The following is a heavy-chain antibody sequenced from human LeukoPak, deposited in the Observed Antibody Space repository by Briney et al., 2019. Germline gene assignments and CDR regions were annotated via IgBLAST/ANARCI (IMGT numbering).Heavy chain of an antibody. CDR2: IYGGGST. D-gene: IGHD5-24*01. CDR1: GFTVSNNY. J-gene: IGHJ6*03. V-gene: IGHV3-53*01. CDR3: ARDRSDGNYYMVV. Sequence: GGSLRLSCAASGFTVSNNYMSWVRQAPGKGLEWVSVIYGGGSTSYADSVKGRFTISRDNSKNTLYLQMNSLIVDDTGVYYCARDRSDGNYYMVVWGKGTTVIVSS.